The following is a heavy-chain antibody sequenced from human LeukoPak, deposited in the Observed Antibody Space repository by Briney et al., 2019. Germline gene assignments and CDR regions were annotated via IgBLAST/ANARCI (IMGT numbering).Heavy chain of an antibody. D-gene: IGHD3-9*01. CDR1: GDSISSYY. J-gene: IGHJ3*02. Sequence: SETLSLTCTVSGDSISSYYWSWIRQPPGKGLEWIAYIYDSGTTNYNPSLKSRVTISVDTSKNQFSLKLNSVTAADTAVYYCARPSRIRYSPYDAFDIWGQGTMVTVSS. CDR2: IYDSGTT. V-gene: IGHV4-59*01. CDR3: ARPSRIRYSPYDAFDI.